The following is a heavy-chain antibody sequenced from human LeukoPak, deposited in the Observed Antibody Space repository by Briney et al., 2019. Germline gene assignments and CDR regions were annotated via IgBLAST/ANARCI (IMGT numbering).Heavy chain of an antibody. CDR3: ARGDSLYYFDF. D-gene: IGHD2-15*01. CDR1: GGTFSSYA. V-gene: IGHV1-69*13. CDR2: IIPIFGTA. J-gene: IGHJ4*02. Sequence: SVKVSCKASGGTFSSYAISWVRQAPGQGLEWMGGIIPIFGTANYAQKFQSRVTITADESTSTAYMELSSLRSDDTAVYYCARGDSLYYFDFWGQGTLVTVSS.